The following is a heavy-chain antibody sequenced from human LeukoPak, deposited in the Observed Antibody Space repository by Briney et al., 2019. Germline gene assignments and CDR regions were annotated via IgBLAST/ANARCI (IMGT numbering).Heavy chain of an antibody. J-gene: IGHJ4*02. Sequence: ASVKVSCKASGYTFTSYYMHWVRQAPGQGLEWMGIINPSGGSTSYAQKFQGRVTMTRDTSTSTVYMELSSLRSEDTAVYYCASTLGYCSSTSCDLPTGYWGQGTLVTVSS. CDR1: GYTFTSYY. D-gene: IGHD2-2*01. V-gene: IGHV1-46*01. CDR3: ASTLGYCSSTSCDLPTGY. CDR2: INPSGGST.